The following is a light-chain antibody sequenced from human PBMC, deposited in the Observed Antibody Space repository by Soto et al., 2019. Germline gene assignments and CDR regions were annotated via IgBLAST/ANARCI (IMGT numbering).Light chain of an antibody. Sequence: QSVLTQPPSVSAAPGQEVTISCSGSSSNIGIDFVSWYQHLPGTAPKLLIYEDNKRPSWIPDRFSDSKSGTLATLVITGLQTGDEADYYCGAWDISLSGGVFGGGTKVTVL. CDR2: EDN. CDR3: GAWDISLSGGV. J-gene: IGLJ3*02. CDR1: SSNIGIDF. V-gene: IGLV1-51*02.